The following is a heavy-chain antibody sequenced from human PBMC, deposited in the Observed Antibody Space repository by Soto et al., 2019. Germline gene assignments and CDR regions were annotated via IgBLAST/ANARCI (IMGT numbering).Heavy chain of an antibody. J-gene: IGHJ4*02. CDR3: AREGGVVGLAH. CDR1: GFTFSSYA. Sequence: QVQLVESGGGVVQPGRSLRLSCAASGFTFSSYAMHWFRQAPGKGLEWVAVISYDGSNKYYADSVKGRFTISRDNSKNTLYLQMNSLRAEDTAVYYCAREGGVVGLAHWGQGTLVTVS. D-gene: IGHD1-26*01. V-gene: IGHV3-30-3*01. CDR2: ISYDGSNK.